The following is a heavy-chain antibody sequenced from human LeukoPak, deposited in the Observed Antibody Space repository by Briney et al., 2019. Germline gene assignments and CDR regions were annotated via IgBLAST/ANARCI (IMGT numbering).Heavy chain of an antibody. J-gene: IGHJ5*02. Sequence: GGSLRLSCAASGFTFDDYAMSWVRQAPGKGLEWVSGINCNGGSTGYADSVKGRFTISRDNAKNSLYLQMNRLRAEDTALYYCAKGGLGATTRFDPWGQGTLVTVSS. V-gene: IGHV3-20*04. D-gene: IGHD1-26*01. CDR3: AKGGLGATTRFDP. CDR2: INCNGGST. CDR1: GFTFDDYA.